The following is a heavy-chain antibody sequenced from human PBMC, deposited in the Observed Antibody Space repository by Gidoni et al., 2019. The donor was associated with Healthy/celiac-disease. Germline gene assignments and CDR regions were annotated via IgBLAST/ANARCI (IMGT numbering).Heavy chain of an antibody. J-gene: IGHJ4*02. Sequence: QVQLVQSGAEVKKPGASVKVSCKASGYTFTSYYMHWVRQAPGQGLEWMGIINPSGGSTSYAQKFQGRVTMTRDTSTSTVYMELSSLRSEDTAVYYCARDSRPAAAGYPEYYFDYWGQGTLVTVSS. D-gene: IGHD6-13*01. CDR3: ARDSRPAAAGYPEYYFDY. CDR2: INPSGGST. V-gene: IGHV1-46*01. CDR1: GYTFTSYY.